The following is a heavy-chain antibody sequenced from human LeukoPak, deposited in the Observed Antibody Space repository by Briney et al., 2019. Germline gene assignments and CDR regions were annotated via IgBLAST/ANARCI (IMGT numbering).Heavy chain of an antibody. V-gene: IGHV3-7*03. CDR1: GFTFSSYW. CDR2: IKQDGSEK. CDR3: ARGGGGKWEPQFDY. Sequence: PGGSLRLSCAASGFTFSSYWMSWVRQAPGKGLEWVANIKQDGSEKYYVDSVKGRFTISRDNAKNSLYLQMNSLRAEDTAVYYCARGGGGKWEPQFDYWGQGTLVTVSS. J-gene: IGHJ4*02. D-gene: IGHD1-26*01.